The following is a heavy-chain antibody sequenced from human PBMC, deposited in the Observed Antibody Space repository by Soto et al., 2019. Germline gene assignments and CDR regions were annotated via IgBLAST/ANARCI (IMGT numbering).Heavy chain of an antibody. CDR1: GGTFSSYA. CDR2: VIPMFGTL. Sequence: QIQLVQSGAEIKKPGSSVKVSCKASGGTFSSYAINWLRQAPGQGLEWMGGVIPMFGTLRYAQTFQGRLTITADDSTSTVYMHLSSLRSGDTATYFCARRKKKARIVAVNAADFGGFNAFDVWGQGTEVIVSS. V-gene: IGHV1-69*01. J-gene: IGHJ3*01. D-gene: IGHD2-21*01. CDR3: ARRKKKARIVAVNAADFGGFNAFDV.